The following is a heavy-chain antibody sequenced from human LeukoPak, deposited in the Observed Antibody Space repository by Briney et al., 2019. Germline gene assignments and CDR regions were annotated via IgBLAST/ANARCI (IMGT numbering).Heavy chain of an antibody. CDR2: MNPNSGNT. D-gene: IGHD1-26*01. Sequence: GASVKVSCKASGYTFTSYDINWVRQATGQGLEWMGWMNPNSGNTGYAQKFQGRVTITRNTSISTAYMELSSLRSEDTAVYYCARQGVLIRGSGSTKSYMDVWGKGTTVTVSS. V-gene: IGHV1-8*03. CDR3: ARQGVLIRGSGSTKSYMDV. CDR1: GYTFTSYD. J-gene: IGHJ6*03.